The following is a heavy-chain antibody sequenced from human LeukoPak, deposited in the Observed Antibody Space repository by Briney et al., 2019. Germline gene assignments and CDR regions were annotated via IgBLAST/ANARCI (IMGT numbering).Heavy chain of an antibody. Sequence: GESQKISCKGSGYNFTSYWIGWVRQMPGKGLEWMGIIYPGDSDTRYSPSFQGQVTISADKSISTAYLQWSSLKASDTAMYYCARQTVTTGPYYYGMDVWGQGTTVTVSS. CDR3: ARQTVTTGPYYYGMDV. J-gene: IGHJ6*02. CDR2: IYPGDSDT. V-gene: IGHV5-51*01. CDR1: GYNFTSYW. D-gene: IGHD4-17*01.